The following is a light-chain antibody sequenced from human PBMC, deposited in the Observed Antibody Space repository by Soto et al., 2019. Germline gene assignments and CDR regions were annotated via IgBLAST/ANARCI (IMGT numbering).Light chain of an antibody. V-gene: IGLV1-40*01. J-gene: IGLJ1*01. CDR3: QSYDSSLSAPV. CDR1: SSNIGAGYD. Sequence: QSVLTQPPSVSGAPGQRVTISCTGSSSNIGAGYDVHWYQQLPGTAPKLLIYGNSNRPSGVPDRFSGSKSGTSASLAITGLQAEVEADYYCQSYDSSLSAPVFGTGTKLTVL. CDR2: GNS.